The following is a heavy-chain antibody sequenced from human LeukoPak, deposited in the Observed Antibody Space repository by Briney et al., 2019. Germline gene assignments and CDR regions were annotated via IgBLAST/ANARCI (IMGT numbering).Heavy chain of an antibody. D-gene: IGHD1-26*01. V-gene: IGHV4-39*07. J-gene: IGHJ4*02. CDR2: IYYSGST. Sequence: SETLSLTCTVSGGSISSSSYYWGWIRQPPGKGLEWIGSIYYSGSTYYNPSLKSRVTISVDTSKNQFSLKLSSVTAADTAVYYCARDLESSGSSPFDYWGQGTLVTVSS. CDR3: ARDLESSGSSPFDY. CDR1: GGSISSSSYY.